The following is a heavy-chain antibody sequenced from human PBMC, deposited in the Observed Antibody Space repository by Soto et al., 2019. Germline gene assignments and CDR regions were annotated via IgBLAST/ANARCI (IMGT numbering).Heavy chain of an antibody. CDR2: ISGSGGST. V-gene: IGHV3-23*01. CDR1: GFTFRNYA. CDR3: AKTTVVVDYCYGRDG. D-gene: IGHD4-17*01. J-gene: IGHJ6*02. Sequence: EVQLLESGGGWVQPGGFLRLSCAASGFTFRNYAMSWVRQAPGKGLEWVSTISGSGGSTYYADSVKGRFTISRDNSQNTLYLQMNSLRAEDTVVYYCAKTTVVVDYCYGRDGWGQGTTVTVSS.